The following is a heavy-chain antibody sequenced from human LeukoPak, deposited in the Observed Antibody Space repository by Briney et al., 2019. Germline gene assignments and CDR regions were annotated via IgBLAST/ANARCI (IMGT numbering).Heavy chain of an antibody. V-gene: IGHV4-39*01. D-gene: IGHD1-1*01. J-gene: IGHJ5*02. CDR2: IYYSGNS. CDR3: ARTWGSNEYNWFDP. Sequence: PSETLSLTCTVSGGSITNSPYYWGLIRQPPGKGLEWIGNIYYSGNSYYNPSLKSRVTISVDTSKNQFSLNLTSVTAADTAVYYCARTWGSNEYNWFDPWGQGTLVTVSS. CDR1: GGSITNSPYY.